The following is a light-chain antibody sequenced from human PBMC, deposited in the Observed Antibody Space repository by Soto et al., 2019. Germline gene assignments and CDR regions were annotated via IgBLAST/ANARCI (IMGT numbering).Light chain of an antibody. J-gene: IGLJ1*01. CDR1: SSDLGAYNS. V-gene: IGLV2-14*01. CDR2: DVT. CDR3: CSYTTSNTLV. Sequence: QSVLTQPASVSGSPGRSLTISSTGTSSDLGAYNSVSWYRQHPGKAPKVMIYDVTNRPSGVSSRFSGSKSGNTASLTISGLQADDEADYYCCSYTTSNTLVFGIGTKVTVL.